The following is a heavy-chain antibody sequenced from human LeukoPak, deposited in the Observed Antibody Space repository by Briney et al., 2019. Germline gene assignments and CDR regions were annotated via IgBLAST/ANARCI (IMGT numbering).Heavy chain of an antibody. CDR3: ARAGIAAAGMGNWFDP. V-gene: IGHV1-2*02. CDR1: GYTFTGYC. CDR2: INPNSGGT. Sequence: GASVKVSCKASGYTFTGYCMHWVRQAPGQGPEWMGWINPNSGGTNYAQKFQGRVTMTRDTSISTAYMELSRLRSDDTAVYYCARAGIAAAGMGNWFDPWGQGTLVTVSS. J-gene: IGHJ5*02. D-gene: IGHD6-13*01.